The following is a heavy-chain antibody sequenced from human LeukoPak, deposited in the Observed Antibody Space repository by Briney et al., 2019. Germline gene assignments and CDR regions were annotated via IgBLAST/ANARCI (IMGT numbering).Heavy chain of an antibody. CDR3: AKVSKGTAMVREIDY. V-gene: IGHV3-23*01. Sequence: GGSLRLSCAVSGLTFSRYAMSWVRQAPGKGLEWVSAISESGSGTYYADSVKGRFTISRDNSKDTLSLQMNSLRAEDTAVYYCAKVSKGTAMVREIDYWGQGTLVTVSS. CDR1: GLTFSRYA. CDR2: ISESGSGT. D-gene: IGHD5-18*01. J-gene: IGHJ4*02.